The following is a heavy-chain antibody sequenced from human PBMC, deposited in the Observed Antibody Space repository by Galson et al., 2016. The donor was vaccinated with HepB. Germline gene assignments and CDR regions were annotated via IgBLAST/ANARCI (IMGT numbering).Heavy chain of an antibody. CDR1: GFTFSSYS. Sequence: SLRLSCAASGFTFSSYSMNWVRQAPEKGLEWLSYISSSSRTIYYAASVKGRFTISRDNAKNSLYLQMNSLRADDTAVYYCARDRGYSGWSYFDYWGQGTLVTVSS. CDR3: ARDRGYSGWSYFDY. J-gene: IGHJ4*02. D-gene: IGHD6-19*01. V-gene: IGHV3-48*04. CDR2: ISSSSRTI.